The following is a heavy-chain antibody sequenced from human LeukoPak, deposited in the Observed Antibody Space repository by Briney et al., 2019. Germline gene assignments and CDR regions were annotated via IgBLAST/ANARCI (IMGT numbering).Heavy chain of an antibody. V-gene: IGHV3-23*01. CDR1: GFTFSSYA. D-gene: IGHD3-16*01. Sequence: GGSLRLSRAASGFTFSSYAMSWVRQTPGKGLEWVSVISGSGGSTYYGDPVKGRFTISRDNSKNTLYLQMNSLRAGDTAVYYCAKSRLGSYDYWGQGTLVTVSS. CDR3: AKSRLGSYDY. J-gene: IGHJ4*02. CDR2: ISGSGGST.